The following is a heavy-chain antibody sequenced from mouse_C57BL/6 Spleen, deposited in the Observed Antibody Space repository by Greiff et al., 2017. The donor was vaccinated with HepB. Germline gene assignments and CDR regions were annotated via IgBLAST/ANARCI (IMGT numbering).Heavy chain of an antibody. J-gene: IGHJ4*01. CDR2: IDPSDSYT. D-gene: IGHD1-1*01. V-gene: IGHV1-69*01. CDR3: ARECYYGGY. CDR1: GYTFTSYC. Sequence: QVQLQQPGAELVMPGASVKLSCAASGYTFTSYCMSWVKQRPGQGLEWIGEIDPSDSYTNYNHKFKGRSTLTVDKSTSTAYMQLSSQTSEDSAVYNGARECYYGGYWGQGTPVTVSS.